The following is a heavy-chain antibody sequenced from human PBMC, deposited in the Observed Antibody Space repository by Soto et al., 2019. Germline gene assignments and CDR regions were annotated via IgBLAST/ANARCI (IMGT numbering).Heavy chain of an antibody. CDR3: ARGHSTDCSNGVCSFFYNHDMDV. Sequence: GSLQVSCKDSGYSFTDYHIHRVRQAPGQGLEWLGLINPKSGGTSTAQKFQGWVTMTRDRSRSTVYMELTRLRSDDTAVYFCARGHSTDCSNGVCSFFYNHDMDVWGQGNTVTVS. CDR1: GYSFTDYH. CDR2: INPKSGGT. D-gene: IGHD2-8*01. V-gene: IGHV1-2*04. J-gene: IGHJ6*02.